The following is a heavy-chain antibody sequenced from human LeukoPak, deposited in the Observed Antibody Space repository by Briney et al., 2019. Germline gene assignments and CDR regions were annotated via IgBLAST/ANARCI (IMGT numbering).Heavy chain of an antibody. CDR3: AREVRRAFDI. CDR1: GFTFSSYA. V-gene: IGHV3-64*01. Sequence: PGGSLRLSCAASGFTFSSYAMHWVRQAPGKGLEYVSAISSNGGSTYYANSVKGRFTISRDNSKNTLYLQMGSLRAEHMAVYYCAREVRRAFDIWGQGTMVTVSS. CDR2: ISSNGGST. D-gene: IGHD3-10*01. J-gene: IGHJ3*02.